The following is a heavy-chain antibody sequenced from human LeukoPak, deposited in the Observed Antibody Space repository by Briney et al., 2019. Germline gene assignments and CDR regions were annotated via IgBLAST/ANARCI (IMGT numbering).Heavy chain of an antibody. Sequence: PGGSLRLSCAASGFTFSSYSMNWVRQAPGKGLEWVSSISSSSSYIYYADSVKGRFTISRDNAKNSLYLQMNSLRAEDTAVYYCARPELPGWSVFFDFWGQGTLVTVSS. CDR3: ARPELPGWSVFFDF. J-gene: IGHJ4*02. CDR1: GFTFSSYS. V-gene: IGHV3-21*01. CDR2: ISSSSSYI. D-gene: IGHD2-15*01.